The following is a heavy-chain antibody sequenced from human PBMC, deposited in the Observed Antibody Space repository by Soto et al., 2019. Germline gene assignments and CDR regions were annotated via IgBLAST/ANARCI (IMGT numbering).Heavy chain of an antibody. J-gene: IGHJ4*02. CDR2: IYYSGST. CDR3: ARDRLRGSYYDSSGYRY. V-gene: IGHV4-31*03. Sequence: LSLTCTVSGGSISSGGYYWSWIRQHPGKGLEWIGYIYYSGSTYYNPSLKSRVTISVDTSKNQFSLKLSSVTAADTAVYYCARDRLRGSYYDSSGYRYWGQGTLVTVSS. D-gene: IGHD3-22*01. CDR1: GGSISSGGYY.